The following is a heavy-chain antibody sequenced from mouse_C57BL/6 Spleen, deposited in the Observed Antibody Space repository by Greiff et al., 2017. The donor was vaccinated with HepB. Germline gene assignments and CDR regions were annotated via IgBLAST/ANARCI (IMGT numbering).Heavy chain of an antibody. Sequence: EVQLVESGEGLVKPGGSLKLSCAASGFTFSSYAMSWVRQTPEKRLEWVAYISSGGDYIYYADTVKGRFTISRDNARNTLYLQMSSLKSEDTAMYYCTREGEGLTGTDYWGQGTTLTVSS. V-gene: IGHV5-9-1*02. D-gene: IGHD4-1*01. CDR2: ISSGGDYI. CDR3: TREGEGLTGTDY. J-gene: IGHJ2*01. CDR1: GFTFSSYA.